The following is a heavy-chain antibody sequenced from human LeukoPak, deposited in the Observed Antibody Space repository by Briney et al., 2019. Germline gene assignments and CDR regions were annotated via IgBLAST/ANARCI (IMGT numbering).Heavy chain of an antibody. J-gene: IGHJ3*02. Sequence: GGSLRLSCVGSGFTLGGYWMTWVRQAPGKGVEGVANIKRDESVRQYVDSVKGRFTIYRDNAQNPLFLQMSTLRADDTAVYYCARDLSPADSGNYFDVFDIWGQGTMVTVSS. V-gene: IGHV3-7*01. CDR1: GFTLGGYW. CDR2: IKRDESVR. CDR3: ARDLSPADSGNYFDVFDI. D-gene: IGHD3-22*01.